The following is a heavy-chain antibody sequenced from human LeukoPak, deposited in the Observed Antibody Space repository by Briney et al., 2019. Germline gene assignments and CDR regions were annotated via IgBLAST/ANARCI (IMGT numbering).Heavy chain of an antibody. CDR1: GGSISSYY. J-gene: IGHJ4*02. V-gene: IGHV4-59*08. D-gene: IGHD3-9*01. CDR3: ARKVHYDMLTGCPTGHFDY. CDR2: IYYGGST. Sequence: SGTLTLTCTASGGSISSYYWSWIRQPPGKGLEWIGYIYYGGSTNYNPSLKSRVTISVDTSKNQFSLKLSSVTAADTAVYYCARKVHYDMLTGCPTGHFDYWGQETLVSVSS.